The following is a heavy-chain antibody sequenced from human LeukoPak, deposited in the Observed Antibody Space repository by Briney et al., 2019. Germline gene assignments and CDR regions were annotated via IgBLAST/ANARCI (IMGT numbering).Heavy chain of an antibody. CDR1: GFTFSDYY. CDR3: ARVPSAGDYSPYYYYMDV. V-gene: IGHV3-11*01. J-gene: IGHJ6*03. Sequence: GGSLRLSCAASGFTFSDYYMSWIRQAPGKGLEWVSYISSSGSTIYYADSVKGRFTISRDNAKNSLYLQMNSLRAEDAAVYYCARVPSAGDYSPYYYYMDVWGKGTTVTISS. D-gene: IGHD4-17*01. CDR2: ISSSGSTI.